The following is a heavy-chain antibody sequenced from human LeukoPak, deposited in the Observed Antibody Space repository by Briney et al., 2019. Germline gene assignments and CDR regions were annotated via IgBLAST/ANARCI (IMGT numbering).Heavy chain of an antibody. J-gene: IGHJ4*02. D-gene: IGHD6-13*01. V-gene: IGHV3-15*01. Sequence: PGGSLRLSCAASGFTFNVAWMSWVRQAPGKGLEWVGRIKGNTDGGTAEYASPVKDRFTISRDDSKNTLYLQMNSLETEDTAVYYCATAPTWGSNWYEGYWGQGTLVTVSS. CDR2: IKGNTDGGTA. CDR1: GFTFNVAW. CDR3: ATAPTWGSNWYEGY.